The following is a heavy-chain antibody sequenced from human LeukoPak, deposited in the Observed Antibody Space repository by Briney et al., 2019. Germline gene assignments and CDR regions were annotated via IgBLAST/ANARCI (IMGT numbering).Heavy chain of an antibody. J-gene: IGHJ4*02. V-gene: IGHV4-59*08. Sequence: SETLSLTCTVSGGSISSYYWSWIRQPPGKGLEWNGYIYYSGSTNYNPSLKSRVTISVDTSKNQFSLKLSSVTAADTAVYYCARRAAAGTWDYWGQGTLVTVSS. D-gene: IGHD6-13*01. CDR2: IYYSGST. CDR3: ARRAAAGTWDY. CDR1: GGSISSYY.